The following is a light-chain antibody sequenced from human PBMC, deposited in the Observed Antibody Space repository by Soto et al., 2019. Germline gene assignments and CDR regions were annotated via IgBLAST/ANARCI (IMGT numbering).Light chain of an antibody. J-gene: IGLJ2*01. Sequence: QSALTQPRSVSGSPGQSVAISCTGTSSDVGDYSFVSWYQQHPGRAPKLILYDVSERPSGVPDRFSGSKSGNTASLTVSGLQTDDEADYYCCSYATNFLVLGGGTKLTVL. V-gene: IGLV2-11*01. CDR2: DVS. CDR1: SSDVGDYSF. CDR3: CSYATNFLV.